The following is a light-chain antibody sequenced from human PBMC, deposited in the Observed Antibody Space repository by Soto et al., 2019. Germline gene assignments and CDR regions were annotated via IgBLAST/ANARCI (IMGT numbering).Light chain of an antibody. Sequence: EIVLTQSPGTLSLSPEERATLSCRASQSVSSSFLAWYQQKPGQAPRLLIYAASSRATGIPDRFSGSGSGTAFTLTISRLEPEDFAVYYCKQYGSSPGALTFGGGTKVDIK. J-gene: IGKJ4*01. V-gene: IGKV3-20*01. CDR2: AAS. CDR1: QSVSSSF. CDR3: KQYGSSPGALT.